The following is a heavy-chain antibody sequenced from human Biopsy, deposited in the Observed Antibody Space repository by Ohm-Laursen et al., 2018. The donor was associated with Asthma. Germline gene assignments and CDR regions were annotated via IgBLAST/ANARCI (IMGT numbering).Heavy chain of an antibody. V-gene: IGHV3-30*18. D-gene: IGHD1-26*01. CDR3: AKDVFPGWELRRGPDY. Sequence: SLRLSCAASGFTFSNYGMHWVRQAPGKGLDWVAVISFDGSNKNYTDSVKGRFTISRDNSRNTLHLQMNSLRAEDTAVYYCAKDVFPGWELRRGPDYWGRGTLVTVSS. J-gene: IGHJ4*02. CDR2: ISFDGSNK. CDR1: GFTFSNYG.